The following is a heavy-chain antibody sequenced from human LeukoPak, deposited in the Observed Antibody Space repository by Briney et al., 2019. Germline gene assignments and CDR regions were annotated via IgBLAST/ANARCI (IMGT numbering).Heavy chain of an antibody. CDR3: ARDKELVQGGGVY. CDR1: GFTFSSYS. D-gene: IGHD6-6*01. J-gene: IGHJ4*02. V-gene: IGHV3-21*01. CDR2: ISSSSSYI. Sequence: GGSLRLSCAASGFTFSSYSMNWVRQAPGKGLEWVSSISSSSSYIYYADSVKGRFTISRDNAKNSLYLQMNSLRAEDTAVYYCARDKELVQGGGVYWGQGTLVTVSS.